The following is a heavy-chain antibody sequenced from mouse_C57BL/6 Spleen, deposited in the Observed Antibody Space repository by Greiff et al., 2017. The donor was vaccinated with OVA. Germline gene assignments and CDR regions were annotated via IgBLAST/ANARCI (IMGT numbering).Heavy chain of an antibody. CDR1: GFTFSSYA. V-gene: IGHV5-4*03. J-gene: IGHJ2*01. D-gene: IGHD1-1*01. CDR3: ARGVTTVYYFDY. CDR2: ISDGGSYT. Sequence: EVNVVESGGGLVKPGGSLKLSCAASGFTFSSYAMSWVRQTPEKRLEWVATISDGGSYTYYPDNVKGRFTISRDNAKNNLYLQMSHLKSEDTAMYYCARGVTTVYYFDYWGQGTTLTVSS.